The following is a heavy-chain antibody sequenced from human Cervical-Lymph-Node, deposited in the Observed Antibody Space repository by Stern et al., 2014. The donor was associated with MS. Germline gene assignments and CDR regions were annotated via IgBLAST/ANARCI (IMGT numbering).Heavy chain of an antibody. D-gene: IGHD3-10*01. J-gene: IGHJ4*02. V-gene: IGHV3-11*01. CDR3: ARAGGSEDDF. Sequence: QVQLVQSGGGLVKPGGSLRLSCAASGFTFSDYYMTWIRQAPGKGLEWISFISSRDGTIYYADSVKGRFTISRDSAKKSLYLQMNSLRAEDTAVYYCARAGGSEDDFWGQGTLVTVSS. CDR2: ISSRDGTI. CDR1: GFTFSDYY.